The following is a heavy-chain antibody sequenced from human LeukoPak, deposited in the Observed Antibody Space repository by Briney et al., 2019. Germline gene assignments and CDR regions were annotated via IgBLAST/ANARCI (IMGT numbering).Heavy chain of an antibody. Sequence: SETLSLTCTVSGGSISSYYWSWIRQPSGKGLELIGYIYYSGSTNYNPSLKSRVTISVDTSKNQFSLKLSSVTAADTAVYYCARVGYDAFDIWGQGTMVTVSS. D-gene: IGHD5-12*01. J-gene: IGHJ3*02. V-gene: IGHV4-59*01. CDR2: IYYSGST. CDR1: GGSISSYY. CDR3: ARVGYDAFDI.